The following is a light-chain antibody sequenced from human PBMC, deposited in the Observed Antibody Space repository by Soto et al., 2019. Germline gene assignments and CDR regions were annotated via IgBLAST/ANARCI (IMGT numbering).Light chain of an antibody. CDR3: QQYDSSPRM. J-gene: IGKJ1*01. V-gene: IGKV3-20*01. CDR1: HTISSSY. CDR2: AIS. Sequence: ENVLTQSPGTLSLSPGQRATLSCRASHTISSSYLAWYQQKPGQAPRLLIYAISDRATGVPDRFRGSGSGTDFTLTITRLEPEDFAVYFCQQYDSSPRMFGQGTKVDIK.